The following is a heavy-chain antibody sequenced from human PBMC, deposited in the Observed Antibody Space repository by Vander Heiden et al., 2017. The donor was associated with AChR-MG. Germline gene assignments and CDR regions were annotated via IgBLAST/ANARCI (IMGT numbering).Heavy chain of an antibody. J-gene: IGHJ4*02. CDR3: ARGYCGADVCNPFDN. CDR1: GGSISSSSYY. V-gene: IGHV4-39*01. Sequence: QLQLQESGPGLVKPSETLSLTCTVSGGSISSSSYYWGWIRQPPGKGLEWIGSIYYSGNTYYNPSLNSRATIFVDTSKKLLSLNLSSVTAADTCVYYCARGYCGADVCNPFDNWGQGIVVPVSA. D-gene: IGHD2-21*01. CDR2: IYYSGNT.